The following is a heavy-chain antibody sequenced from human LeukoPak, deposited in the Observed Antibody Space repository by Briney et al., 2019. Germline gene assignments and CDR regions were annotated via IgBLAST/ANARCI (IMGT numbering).Heavy chain of an antibody. CDR1: GFTFSSYA. CDR3: ARDRLATSGNNWFDP. CDR2: ISYDESNK. D-gene: IGHD6-13*01. V-gene: IGHV3-30*04. J-gene: IGHJ5*02. Sequence: PGGSLRLSCAASGFTFSSYAMHWVRQAPGKGLEWVAVISYDESNKYYADSVKGRFTISRDNSKSTLYLQMNSLRGEDTAVYHCARDRLATSGNNWFDPWGQGTLVTVSS.